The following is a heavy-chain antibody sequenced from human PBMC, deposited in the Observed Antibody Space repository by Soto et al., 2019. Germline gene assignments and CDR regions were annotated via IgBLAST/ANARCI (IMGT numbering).Heavy chain of an antibody. CDR2: IYSGGST. D-gene: IGHD3-3*02. J-gene: IGHJ4*02. CDR1: GFTFSGYG. V-gene: IGHV3-53*01. Sequence: GESLKISCAASGFTFSGYGMSWVRQAPGKGLEWVSVIYSGGSTYYADSVKGRFTISRDNSKNTLYLQMNSLRAEDTAVYYCARAVGIRAYFDYWGQGTLVTVSS. CDR3: ARAVGIRAYFDY.